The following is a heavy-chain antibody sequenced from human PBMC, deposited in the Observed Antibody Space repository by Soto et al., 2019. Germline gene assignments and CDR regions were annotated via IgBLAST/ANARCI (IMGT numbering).Heavy chain of an antibody. CDR3: ARYVTMLRGVLIGTDQGEDV. Sequence: QVQLVQSGAEVKKPGSSVKVSCRASGDTFSSDAINWVRQVPGQGLEWMGRIIPLFGTATYAQKFQGRVTMTADGSTNTAYMALSSLTSEDTALYYCARYVTMLRGVLIGTDQGEDVWGHGPTVSVSS. J-gene: IGHJ6*02. CDR2: IIPLFGTA. D-gene: IGHD3-10*01. V-gene: IGHV1-69*01. CDR1: GDTFSSDA.